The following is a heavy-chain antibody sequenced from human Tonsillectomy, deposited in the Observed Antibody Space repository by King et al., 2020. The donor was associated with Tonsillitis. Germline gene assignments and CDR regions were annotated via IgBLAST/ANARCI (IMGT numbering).Heavy chain of an antibody. CDR2: IYYTRST. V-gene: IGHV4-59*12. J-gene: IGHJ6*03. CDR3: ARKGYYMDV. Sequence: RLQESGPGLVKPSETLSLTCTVFGGSISSYYWSWIRQPPGKGLEWIGYIYYTRSTNYNPSLKSRVTISVDTSKNQFSLKLSSVTAADTAVYYCARKGYYMDVWGKGTTVTVSS. CDR1: GGSISSYY.